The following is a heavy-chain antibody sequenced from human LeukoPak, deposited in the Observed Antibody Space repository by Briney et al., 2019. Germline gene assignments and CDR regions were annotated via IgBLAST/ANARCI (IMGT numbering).Heavy chain of an antibody. J-gene: IGHJ4*02. CDR2: FIPIFGTA. CDR1: GGTFSSYA. D-gene: IGHD3-22*01. V-gene: IGHV1-69*05. Sequence: GASVKVSCKASGGTFSSYAIRWVRQPPGQGFEWMGGFIPIFGTANYAQKFQGRVTITTDESTSTAYMELSSLRSEDTAVYYCARLLDSSGSYYFDYWGQGTLVTVSS. CDR3: ARLLDSSGSYYFDY.